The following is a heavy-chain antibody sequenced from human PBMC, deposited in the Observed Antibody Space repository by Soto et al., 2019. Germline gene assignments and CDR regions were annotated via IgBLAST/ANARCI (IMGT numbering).Heavy chain of an antibody. CDR1: GYSISSDNW. CDR3: ARDRGCGGDCYSYWFDP. Sequence: NPSETLSLTCGVSGYSISSDNWWVWIRQPPGKGLEWIGYIYYSGSTYYNPSLKSRVTISVDTSKNQFSLKLSSVTAADTAVYYCARDRGCGGDCYSYWFDPWGQGTLVTVSS. D-gene: IGHD2-21*02. J-gene: IGHJ5*02. V-gene: IGHV4-28*03. CDR2: IYYSGST.